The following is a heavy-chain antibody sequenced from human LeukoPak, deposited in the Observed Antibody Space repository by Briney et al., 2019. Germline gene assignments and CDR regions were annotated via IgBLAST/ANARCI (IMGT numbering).Heavy chain of an antibody. J-gene: IGHJ2*01. CDR3: AREYGWYFDL. CDR1: GFTFSSYN. CDR2: ISSSSHAI. V-gene: IGHV3-48*01. Sequence: GGSLRLSCAASGFTFSSYNINWVRQAPGEGLEWVSYISSSSHAIYYADSVKGRFTISRDNAKTSLYLQMNGLRAEDTAVYYCAREYGWYFDLWGRGTLVTVSS. D-gene: IGHD2-8*01.